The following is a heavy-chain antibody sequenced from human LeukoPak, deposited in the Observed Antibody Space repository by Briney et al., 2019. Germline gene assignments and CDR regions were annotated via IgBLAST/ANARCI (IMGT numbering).Heavy chain of an antibody. CDR2: ISYHVSQR. V-gene: IGHV3-30*18. CDR3: AKAGYCSGGSCYSQDS. J-gene: IGHJ4*02. D-gene: IGHD2-15*01. Sequence: GRSLRLSCAGSGFTFSSYDMHWVRQAPGKGLEWVAIISYHVSQRYYADSVKGRFTISRDNSKNTLYLQMNSLRAEDSAVYYCAKAGYCSGGSCYSQDSWGQGTLVTVSS. CDR1: GFTFSSYD.